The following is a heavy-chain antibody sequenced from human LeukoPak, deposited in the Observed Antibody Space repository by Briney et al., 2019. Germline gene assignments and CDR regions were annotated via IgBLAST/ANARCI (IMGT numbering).Heavy chain of an antibody. Sequence: GGSLRLSCEGSGFTFGDYGMSWVRQAQGKGPEWVAGISWNSDSTGYPDSVKGRFTISGDNAKNSFYLQMNSLRVEDTALYYCARDRRGITGTEWFDPWGQGTLVTVSS. V-gene: IGHV3-20*04. D-gene: IGHD1-20*01. J-gene: IGHJ5*02. CDR2: ISWNSDST. CDR1: GFTFGDYG. CDR3: ARDRRGITGTEWFDP.